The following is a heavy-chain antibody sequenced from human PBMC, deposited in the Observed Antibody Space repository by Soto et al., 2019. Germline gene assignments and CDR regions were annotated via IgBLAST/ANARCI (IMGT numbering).Heavy chain of an antibody. J-gene: IGHJ5*02. CDR2: IIPIFGTA. Sequence: ASVKVSCKASGGTFSSYAISWVRQAPGQGLEWMGGIIPIFGTANYAQKFQGRVTITADESTSTAYMELSSLRSEDTAVYYCARDLTYYYDSSGYGLDPWGQGTLVTVSS. D-gene: IGHD3-22*01. CDR3: ARDLTYYYDSSGYGLDP. V-gene: IGHV1-69*13. CDR1: GGTFSSYA.